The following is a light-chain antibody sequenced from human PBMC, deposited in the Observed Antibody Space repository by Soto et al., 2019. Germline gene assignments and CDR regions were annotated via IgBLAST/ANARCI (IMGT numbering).Light chain of an antibody. V-gene: IGLV2-14*01. CDR3: FSYTSTRTYV. Sequence: QSVLPQPSSVSGSPGQSITISCTGTSSDVVGYNYVSWYQQYPGRIPKLMIHEVSNRPPGVSTLSPDSNSGTTASTPLSEIQPYYQLDYSRFSYTSTRTYVFRTWTKVKVL. CDR2: EVS. J-gene: IGLJ1*01. CDR1: SSDVVGYNY.